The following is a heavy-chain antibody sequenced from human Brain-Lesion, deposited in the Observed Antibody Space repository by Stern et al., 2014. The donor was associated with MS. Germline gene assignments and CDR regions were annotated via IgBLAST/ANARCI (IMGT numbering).Heavy chain of an antibody. CDR2: IYYSGNT. CDR3: AGEEDIRYCSGGSCTGNWFDP. V-gene: IGHV4-39*01. J-gene: IGHJ5*02. D-gene: IGHD2-15*01. Sequence: QVQLVESGPGLVKPSETLSLTCTVAGGSVSSTSYAWAWIRQPPGKGLEWIGTIYYSGNTYYSPALKSRLTISLDTAKNQFLLQLGLVTAADTAVYYCAGEEDIRYCSGGSCTGNWFDPWGQGTLVTVSS. CDR1: GGSVSSTSYA.